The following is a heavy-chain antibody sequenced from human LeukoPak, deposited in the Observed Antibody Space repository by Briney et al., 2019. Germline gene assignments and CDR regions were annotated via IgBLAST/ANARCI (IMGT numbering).Heavy chain of an antibody. Sequence: GGSLRLSCAASGFTFRSYSMNWVRQAPGKGLEWVSYISSSNSTIYYGDSVKGRFTISRDNAENSLYLQMNSLRAEDTAEYYCARGSSSGRGALDYWGQGTLVTVSS. CDR2: ISSSNSTI. CDR3: ARGSSSGRGALDY. CDR1: GFTFRSYS. J-gene: IGHJ4*02. D-gene: IGHD6-6*01. V-gene: IGHV3-48*04.